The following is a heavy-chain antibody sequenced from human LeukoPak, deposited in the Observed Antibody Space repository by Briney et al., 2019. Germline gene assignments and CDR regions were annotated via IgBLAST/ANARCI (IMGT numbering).Heavy chain of an antibody. CDR3: ARARGDSSGYWDY. CDR2: TYYRSKWYN. CDR1: GDSVSKSAA. Sequence: SQTLSLTCVISGDSVSKSAAWNWVRQSPSRGLEWLGRTYYRSKWYNDYAVSVKSRITVNPDTSKNQFSLQLNSVTPEDTAVYYCARARGDSSGYWDYWGQGTLVTVSS. V-gene: IGHV6-1*01. D-gene: IGHD3-22*01. J-gene: IGHJ4*02.